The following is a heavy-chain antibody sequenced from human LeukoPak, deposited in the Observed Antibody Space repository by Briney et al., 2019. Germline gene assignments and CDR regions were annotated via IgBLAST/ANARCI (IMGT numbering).Heavy chain of an antibody. V-gene: IGHV1-2*02. CDR3: ATGKSILY. J-gene: IGHJ4*02. CDR2: ISPNSGGT. Sequence: GLEWVGWISPNSGGTNYAQKFQGRVTMTRDTSISTAYMELSSLRSEDTAVYYCATGKSILYWGQGTLVTVSS. D-gene: IGHD1-14*01.